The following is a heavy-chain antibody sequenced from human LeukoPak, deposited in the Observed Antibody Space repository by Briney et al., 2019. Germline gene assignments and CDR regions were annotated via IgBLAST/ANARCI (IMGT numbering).Heavy chain of an antibody. CDR3: ARGRVGRFLEWFLEGGYFDY. V-gene: IGHV3-48*03. Sequence: GGSLRLSCAASGFTFSSYEMNWVRQAPGKGLEWVSYISSSGSTIYYADSVKGRFTISRDNAKNSLYLQMNSLRAEDTAVYYCARGRVGRFLEWFLEGGYFDYWGQGTLVTVSS. J-gene: IGHJ4*02. CDR2: ISSSGSTI. CDR1: GFTFSSYE. D-gene: IGHD3-3*01.